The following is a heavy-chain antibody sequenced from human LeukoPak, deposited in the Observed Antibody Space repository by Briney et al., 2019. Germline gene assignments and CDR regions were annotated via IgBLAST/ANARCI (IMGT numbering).Heavy chain of an antibody. Sequence: SETLSLTCGVYGGSFSGYYWSWIRQPPGKGLEWIGEINHSRSTNYNPSLKSRVTISVDTSKIQFSLKLSSVTAADTAVYYCARGRGDTAMALRGGFDYWGQGILVTVSS. D-gene: IGHD5-18*01. CDR2: INHSRST. CDR3: ARGRGDTAMALRGGFDY. CDR1: GGSFSGYY. J-gene: IGHJ4*02. V-gene: IGHV4-34*01.